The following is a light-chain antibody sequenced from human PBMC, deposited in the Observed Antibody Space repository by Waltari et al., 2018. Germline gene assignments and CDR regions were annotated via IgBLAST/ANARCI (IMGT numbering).Light chain of an antibody. Sequence: SSDLTQDPSVSVALGQTVRITCQGDSLGRYYPSWYQQRPGQAPILVLYGPGNRPSGIPDRFSGSTSGNTASLTITGAQAEDEADYYCHSRETFSTRLFGGGTRLTV. V-gene: IGLV3-19*01. CDR1: SLGRYY. J-gene: IGLJ2*01. CDR2: GPG. CDR3: HSRETFSTRL.